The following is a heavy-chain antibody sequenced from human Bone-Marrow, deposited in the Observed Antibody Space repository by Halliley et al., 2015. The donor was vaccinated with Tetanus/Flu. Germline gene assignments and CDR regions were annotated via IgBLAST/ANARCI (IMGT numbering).Heavy chain of an antibody. D-gene: IGHD3-10*01. Sequence: INGGYGITKYSQKFQARVTITRDTSADTAYMELSGLRSEDTAVYYCARAPLPLIKIRGLDDGFDIWGRGTRVIVSS. CDR2: INGGYGIT. V-gene: IGHV1-3*01. CDR3: ARAPLPLIKIRGLDDGFDI. J-gene: IGHJ3*02.